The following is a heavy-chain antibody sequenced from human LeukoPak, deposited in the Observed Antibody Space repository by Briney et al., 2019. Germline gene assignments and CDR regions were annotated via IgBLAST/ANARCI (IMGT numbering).Heavy chain of an antibody. Sequence: PGGSLRLSCAASGFTFSSYAMSRVRQAPGKGLEWVSSSGDNTRYADSVKGRFTISRDNSKNTLDLQMNGLRAEDTAVYYCAKSWRYYDSSNYYAFDIWGQGTMVTVSS. CDR3: AKSWRYYDSSNYYAFDI. CDR1: GFTFSSYA. D-gene: IGHD3-22*01. V-gene: IGHV3-23*01. CDR2: SGDNT. J-gene: IGHJ3*02.